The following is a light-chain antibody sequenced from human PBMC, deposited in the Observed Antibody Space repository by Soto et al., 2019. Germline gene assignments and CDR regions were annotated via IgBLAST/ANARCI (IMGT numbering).Light chain of an antibody. Sequence: EIVLTQSPGPLSLSPGARATLSCRASQSVSRSYLAWYQQKPGQAPRLLIYGASSRATGIPDRFSGSGSGTDFTLTISRLEPEDFAVYYCQQYGSSPWTFGQGTKVEIK. CDR1: QSVSRSY. CDR2: GAS. CDR3: QQYGSSPWT. J-gene: IGKJ1*01. V-gene: IGKV3-20*01.